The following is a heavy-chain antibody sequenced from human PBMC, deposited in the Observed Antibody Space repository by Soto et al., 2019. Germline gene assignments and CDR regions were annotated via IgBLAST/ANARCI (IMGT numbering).Heavy chain of an antibody. D-gene: IGHD4-4*01. J-gene: IGHJ6*02. CDR3: ARDFTATTYHRVGYYYGMDV. CDR2: ISYDGSNK. CDR1: GFTFSSYA. V-gene: IGHV3-30-3*01. Sequence: PGGSLRLSCAASGFTFSSYAMHWVRQAPGKGLEWVAVISYDGSNKYYADSVKGRFTISRDNSKNTLYLQMNSLRAEDTAVYYCARDFTATTYHRVGYYYGMDVWGQGTTVTVSS.